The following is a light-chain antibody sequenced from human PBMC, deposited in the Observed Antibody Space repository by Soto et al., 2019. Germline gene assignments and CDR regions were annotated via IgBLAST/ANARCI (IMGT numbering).Light chain of an antibody. CDR3: CSYAGSPRYV. J-gene: IGLJ1*01. V-gene: IGLV2-11*01. Sequence: QSALTQPRSVSRTPGQSVTICCTRTSSDVGGYNYVSWYQQHPGKAPKVMIYDVSERPSGVPDRFSGSKSGNTASLTISGLQAEDEADYYCCSYAGSPRYVLGTGTKVTVL. CDR1: SSDVGGYNY. CDR2: DVS.